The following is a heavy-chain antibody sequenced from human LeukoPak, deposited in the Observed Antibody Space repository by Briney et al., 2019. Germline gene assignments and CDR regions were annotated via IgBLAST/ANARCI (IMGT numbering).Heavy chain of an antibody. Sequence: GGSLRLSCAASGFTFSSYAMHWVRQAPGKGLEWVAVISYDGSNKYYADSVKGRFTISRDNSKNTLYLQMNSLRAGDTAVYYCARELPLRYFDWLLYYYYGMDVWGKGTTVTVSS. D-gene: IGHD3-9*01. V-gene: IGHV3-30*04. J-gene: IGHJ6*04. CDR3: ARELPLRYFDWLLYYYYGMDV. CDR2: ISYDGSNK. CDR1: GFTFSSYA.